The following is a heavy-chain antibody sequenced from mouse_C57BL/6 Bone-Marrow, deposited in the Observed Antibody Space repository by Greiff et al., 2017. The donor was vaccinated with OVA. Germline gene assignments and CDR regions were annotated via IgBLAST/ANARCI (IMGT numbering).Heavy chain of an antibody. CDR3: AAITTGDY. D-gene: IGHD1-2*01. CDR1: GYTFTSYG. V-gene: IGHV1-81*01. J-gene: IGHJ2*01. Sequence: QVQLQQSGAELARPGASVKLSCKASGYTFTSYGISWVKQRTGQGLEWIGEIYPRSGNTYYNEKFKGKATLTADKSSSTAYMELRSLTSEDSAVYFCAAITTGDYWGQGTTRTVSS. CDR2: IYPRSGNT.